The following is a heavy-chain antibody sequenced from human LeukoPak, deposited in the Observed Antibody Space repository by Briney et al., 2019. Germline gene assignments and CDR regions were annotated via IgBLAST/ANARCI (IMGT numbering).Heavy chain of an antibody. V-gene: IGHV3-9*01. CDR1: GFTFDDYA. Sequence: GRSLRLSCAASGFTFDDYAMHWVRQAPGKGLEWVSGISWNSGSIGYADSVKGRFTISRDNAKNSLYLQMNSLRAEDTAVYYCAKDFIAAAPGGYYYGMDVWGQGTTVTVSS. CDR2: ISWNSGSI. J-gene: IGHJ6*02. D-gene: IGHD6-13*01. CDR3: AKDFIAAAPGGYYYGMDV.